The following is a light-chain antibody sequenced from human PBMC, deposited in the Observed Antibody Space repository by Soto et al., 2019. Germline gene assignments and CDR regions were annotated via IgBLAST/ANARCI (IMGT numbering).Light chain of an antibody. CDR1: ATNIGNNY. Sequence: QSALTQPPSASGTPGQSVTISCSGSATNIGNNYVYWYQHLPGTAPKVLIYRNNQRPSGVPDRFSGSKSGTSASLAISGLRSEDEGDYYCAAWDDSLSGLWVFGGGTKVTVL. CDR3: AAWDDSLSGLWV. V-gene: IGLV1-47*01. CDR2: RNN. J-gene: IGLJ3*02.